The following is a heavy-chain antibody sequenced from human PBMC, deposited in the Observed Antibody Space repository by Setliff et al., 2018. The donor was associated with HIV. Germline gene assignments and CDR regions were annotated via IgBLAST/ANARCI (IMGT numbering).Heavy chain of an antibody. Sequence: KPSETLSLTCTVSGVSISSGGYYWSWIRQHPGKGLEWIGYIYYSGSTYYNPSLESRVTISVDTSKNHFSLKLSSVTAADTAVYYCASGFVLRPFFRGGMDVWGQGTTVTVSS. CDR2: IYYSGST. CDR3: ASGFVLRPFFRGGMDV. J-gene: IGHJ6*02. CDR1: GVSISSGGYY. V-gene: IGHV4-31*03. D-gene: IGHD2-8*01.